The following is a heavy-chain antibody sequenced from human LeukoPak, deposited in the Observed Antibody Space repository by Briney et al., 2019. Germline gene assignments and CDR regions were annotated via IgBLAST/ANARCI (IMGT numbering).Heavy chain of an antibody. CDR2: ISAYNGNT. CDR3: ASGVTYSGYDDSLDYYYGMDV. CDR1: GYTFTSYG. J-gene: IGHJ6*02. D-gene: IGHD5-12*01. V-gene: IGHV1-18*01. Sequence: ASVKVSCKASGYTFTSYGISWVRQAPGQGLEWMGWISAYNGNTNYAQKLQGGVTMTTDTSTSTAYMELRSLRSDDTAVYYCASGVTYSGYDDSLDYYYGMDVWGQGTTVTVSS.